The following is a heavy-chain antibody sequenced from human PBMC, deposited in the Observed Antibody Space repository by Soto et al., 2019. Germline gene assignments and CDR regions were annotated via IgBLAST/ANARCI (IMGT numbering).Heavy chain of an antibody. Sequence: ASVKVSCKASGYTFTGYYMHWVRQAPGQGLELMGWINPNSGGTNYAQKFQGWVTMTRDTSISTAYMELSRLRSDDTAVYYCARGGGSSELYYYYYGMDVWGQGTTVTVYS. J-gene: IGHJ6*02. V-gene: IGHV1-2*04. D-gene: IGHD1-26*01. CDR2: INPNSGGT. CDR1: GYTFTGYY. CDR3: ARGGGSSELYYYYYGMDV.